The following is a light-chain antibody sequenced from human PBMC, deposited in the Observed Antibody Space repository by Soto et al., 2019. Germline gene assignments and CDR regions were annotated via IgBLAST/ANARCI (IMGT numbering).Light chain of an antibody. J-gene: IGKJ5*01. Sequence: EIVLTQSPGTLSLSPGERATLSCRASQSVSSSFLTWYQQKPGQAPRLLIFGASNRATGIPDRFSGSGSGTDFTLTISRLEPEDFAVYYCQQYDSSPPITFGQGTRLEIK. V-gene: IGKV3-20*01. CDR2: GAS. CDR1: QSVSSSF. CDR3: QQYDSSPPIT.